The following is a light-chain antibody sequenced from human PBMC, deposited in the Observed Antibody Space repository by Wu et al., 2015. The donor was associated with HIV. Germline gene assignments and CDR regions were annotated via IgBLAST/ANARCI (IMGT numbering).Light chain of an antibody. CDR3: HQYHTYQYT. Sequence: DIQMTQSPSTLSASVGDRVTITCRASHSISSWLAWYQQKPGKAPKLLIYKASSLKSGVPSRFSGSGSGTDFTLTISSLQSDDSATYFCHQYHTYQYTFGQGTKLEI. CDR1: HSISSW. V-gene: IGKV1-5*03. J-gene: IGKJ2*01. CDR2: KAS.